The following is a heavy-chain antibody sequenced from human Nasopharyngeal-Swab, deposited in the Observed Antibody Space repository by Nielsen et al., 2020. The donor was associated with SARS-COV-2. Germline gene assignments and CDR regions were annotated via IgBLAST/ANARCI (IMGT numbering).Heavy chain of an antibody. V-gene: IGHV1-69*01. CDR2: IIPIFGTA. Sequence: WVGQAPGQGLEGMGGIIPIFGTANYAQKFQGRVTITADESTSTAYMELSSLRSEDTAVYYCASTGPGVVVAATTFDYWGQGTLVTVSS. D-gene: IGHD2-15*01. J-gene: IGHJ4*02. CDR3: ASTGPGVVVAATTFDY.